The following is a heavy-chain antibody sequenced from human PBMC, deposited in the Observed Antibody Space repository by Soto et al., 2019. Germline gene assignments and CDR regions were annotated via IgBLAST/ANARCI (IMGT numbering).Heavy chain of an antibody. J-gene: IGHJ4*02. Sequence: ASVKVSCKASGDTFTGYYMHWVRQAPGQGLEWMGWINPNSGGTNYAQKFQGWVTMTRDTSISTAYMELSSRRSDDTAVYYCATTPICSSGSCYSRPLYYWGQGTLVTVSS. CDR2: INPNSGGT. CDR3: ATTPICSSGSCYSRPLYY. V-gene: IGHV1-2*04. CDR1: GDTFTGYY. D-gene: IGHD2-15*01.